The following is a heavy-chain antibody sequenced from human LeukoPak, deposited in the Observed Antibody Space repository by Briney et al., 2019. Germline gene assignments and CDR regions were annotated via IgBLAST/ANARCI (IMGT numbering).Heavy chain of an antibody. Sequence: PGGSLRLSCAASGFTFSSYAMSWVRQAPGKGLEWVGFIRNKADGGTTEYAASVKGRFTISRDDSKSIAYLQMNSLKTEDTAVYYCTRLDYYCSSTSCDYNWFDPWGQGTLVTVSS. V-gene: IGHV3-49*04. CDR1: GFTFSSYA. J-gene: IGHJ5*02. CDR2: IRNKADGGTT. CDR3: TRLDYYCSSTSCDYNWFDP. D-gene: IGHD2-2*01.